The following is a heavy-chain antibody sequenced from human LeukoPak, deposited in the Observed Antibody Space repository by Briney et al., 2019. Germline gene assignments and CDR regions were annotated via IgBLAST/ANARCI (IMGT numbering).Heavy chain of an antibody. CDR3: ARSITGTTRDYYYYYMDV. Sequence: GGSLRLSCAASGLTVSSNYMSWVRQAPGKGLEWVSVIYSGGSTYYADSVKGRFTISRDNSKNTLYLQMNSLRAEDTAVYYCARSITGTTRDYYYYYMDVWGKGTTVTISS. J-gene: IGHJ6*03. CDR1: GLTVSSNY. V-gene: IGHV3-66*01. D-gene: IGHD1-20*01. CDR2: IYSGGST.